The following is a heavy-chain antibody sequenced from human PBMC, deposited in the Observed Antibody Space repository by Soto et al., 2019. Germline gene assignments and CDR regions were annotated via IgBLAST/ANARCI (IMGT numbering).Heavy chain of an antibody. CDR2: IYSGGST. J-gene: IGHJ4*02. D-gene: IGHD6-6*01. CDR1: GFTVSSNY. V-gene: IGHV3-53*01. Sequence: PGGSLRLSCAASGFTVSSNYMSWVRQAPGKGLEWVSVIYSGGSTYYADSVKGRFTISRDNSKNTLYLQMNSLRAEDTAVYYCARDLAIRPWGAALQYDYWGQGTLVTVSS. CDR3: ARDLAIRPWGAALQYDY.